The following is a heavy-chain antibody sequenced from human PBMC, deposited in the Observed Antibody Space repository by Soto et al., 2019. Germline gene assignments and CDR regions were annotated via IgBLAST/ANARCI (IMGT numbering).Heavy chain of an antibody. V-gene: IGHV4-4*02. CDR3: ARVGDYSGRSWFDP. J-gene: IGHJ5*02. CDR1: GDSISSSNW. CDR2: IYHSGTT. D-gene: IGHD1-26*01. Sequence: SETLSLTCAVSGDSISSSNWWSWVRQPPGKGLEWIGEIYHSGTTNYNPSLKSRVTISVDKSKNQVSLKLISVTAADTAVYYCARVGDYSGRSWFDPWGQGTLVTVSS.